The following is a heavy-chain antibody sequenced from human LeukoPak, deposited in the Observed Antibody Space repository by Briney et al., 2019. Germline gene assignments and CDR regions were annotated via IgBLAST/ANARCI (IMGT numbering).Heavy chain of an antibody. CDR3: ARGDREYYYGSGSYGDAFDI. V-gene: IGHV1-8*01. D-gene: IGHD3-10*01. CDR2: MNPNSGNT. CDR1: GYTFTSYD. Sequence: ASVKVSCKASGYTFTSYDINWVRQATGQGLGWMGWMNPNSGNTGYAQKFQGRVTMTRNTSISTAYMELSSLRSEDTAVYYCARGDREYYYGSGSYGDAFDIWGQGTMVTVSS. J-gene: IGHJ3*02.